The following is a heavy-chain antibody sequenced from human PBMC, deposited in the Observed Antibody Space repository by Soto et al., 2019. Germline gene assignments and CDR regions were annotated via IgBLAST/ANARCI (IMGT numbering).Heavy chain of an antibody. CDR2: INTSSDT. J-gene: IGHJ6*02. CDR3: ERGHYSMDF. Sequence: QVQLMQSGGGLVKPGGSLRLSCAASGFMFSDYYMTWLHQTPVRGLEWVAYINTSSDTNYADSLRGRFPIYRDNARNSLFMPINSLRLENSALYYWERGHYSMDFWGQGTTVTVSS. V-gene: IGHV3-11*03. CDR1: GFMFSDYY.